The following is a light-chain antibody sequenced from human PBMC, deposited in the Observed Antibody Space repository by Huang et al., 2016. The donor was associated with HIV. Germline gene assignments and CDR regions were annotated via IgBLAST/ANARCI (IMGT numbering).Light chain of an antibody. J-gene: IGKJ2*01. CDR3: QQRRNWPPYT. CDR1: QGVSSS. Sequence: EVVLTQSPATLSLSPGERATLSCRASQGVSSSFAWYQQKPGQAPRLRIYAASVRATGIPARFSGSASGTDCTLTISSLEPEDFAVYYCQQRRNWPPYTFGQGTKLEIK. CDR2: AAS. V-gene: IGKV3-11*01.